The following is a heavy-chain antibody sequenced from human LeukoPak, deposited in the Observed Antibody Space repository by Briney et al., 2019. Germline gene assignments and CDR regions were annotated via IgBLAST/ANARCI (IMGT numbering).Heavy chain of an antibody. J-gene: IGHJ4*02. CDR1: GFTFSSYA. V-gene: IGHV3-9*01. CDR2: ISWNSGSI. CDR3: AKDIRRDGTAGHDC. D-gene: IGHD5-24*01. Sequence: LSGGSLRLSCEASGFTFSSYAMSWVRQAPGKGLEWVSGISWNSGSIGYADSVKGRFTISRDNAKNSLYLQMNSLRAEDTALYYCAKDIRRDGTAGHDCWGQGTLVTVSS.